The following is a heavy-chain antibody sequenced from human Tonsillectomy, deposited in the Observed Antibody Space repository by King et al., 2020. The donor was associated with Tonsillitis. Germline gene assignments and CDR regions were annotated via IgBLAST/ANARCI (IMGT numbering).Heavy chain of an antibody. D-gene: IGHD1-1*01. CDR2: ISGSGGIK. Sequence: VQLVESGGGLVQPGGSLRLSCAASGFTFSNYAMNWVRQAPGKGLEWVSGISGSGGIKYYADSVQGRFTISRDNSENTLFLQMNSLGAEDTAMYYCAKSVGSSTSVAFDLWCQGTLVTVSS. V-gene: IGHV3-23*04. CDR1: GFTFSNYA. J-gene: IGHJ3*01. CDR3: AKSVGSSTSVAFDL.